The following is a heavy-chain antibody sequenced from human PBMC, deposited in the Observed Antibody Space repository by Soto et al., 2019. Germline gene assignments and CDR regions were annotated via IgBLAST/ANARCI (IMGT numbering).Heavy chain of an antibody. V-gene: IGHV4-39*01. CDR1: GGSIRSSRYY. Sequence: QLQLQESGPGLVKPSETLSLTCTVSGGSIRSSRYYWGWIRQPPGKGLEWIGSIYYRGNTYYNSSLKSRGTISVDTSKNQFSLKLSSVTAADTAVYYCARRDDDSGNFDYWGQGTLVTVSS. D-gene: IGHD3-22*01. CDR3: ARRDDDSGNFDY. J-gene: IGHJ4*02. CDR2: IYYRGNT.